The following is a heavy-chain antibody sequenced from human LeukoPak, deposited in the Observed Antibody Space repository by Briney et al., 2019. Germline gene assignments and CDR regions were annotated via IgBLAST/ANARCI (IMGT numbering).Heavy chain of an antibody. J-gene: IGHJ4*02. CDR3: ARDKYGSGSYSWSKRLDS. D-gene: IGHD3-10*01. CDR1: TFTPARNN. CDR2: ISISSSYI. V-gene: IGHV3-21*01. Sequence: AQSLRPSCAAYTFTPARNNTNWDRPAPREVMGWVSSISISSSYIYYADSVKGRFTISRDNAKNSLYLQMNNLRAEDTAVYYCARDKYGSGSYSWSKRLDSWGQGTLVTVSS.